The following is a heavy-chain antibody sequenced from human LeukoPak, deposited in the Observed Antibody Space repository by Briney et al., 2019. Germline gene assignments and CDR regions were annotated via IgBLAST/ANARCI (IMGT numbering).Heavy chain of an antibody. J-gene: IGHJ6*03. D-gene: IGHD6-13*01. CDR1: GGSISSGSYY. V-gene: IGHV4-61*02. Sequence: SETLSLTCTVSGGSISSGSYYWSWIRQPAGKGLEWIGLIYTSGSTNYNPSLKSRVTISVDTSKNQFSLKLSSVTAADTAVYYCARDGGIAAAGYYYYMDVWGKGTTVTVSS. CDR3: ARDGGIAAAGYYYYMDV. CDR2: IYTSGST.